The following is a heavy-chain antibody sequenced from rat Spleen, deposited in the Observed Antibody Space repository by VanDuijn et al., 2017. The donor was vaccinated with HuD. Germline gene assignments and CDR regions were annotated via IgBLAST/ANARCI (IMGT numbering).Heavy chain of an antibody. Sequence: EVQLVESDGDLVQPGRSLKLSCAASGFTFSDYYMAWVRQAPTKGLEWVATINYDDSATYYRDSVKGRFTISRDNAKSTLYLQWDSLRSEDTATYFFVGQGNYGGFSGIMDALGQGASVTVSS. D-gene: IGHD1-11*01. CDR2: INYDDSAT. CDR3: VGQGNYGGFSGIMDA. CDR1: GFTFSDYY. J-gene: IGHJ4*01. V-gene: IGHV5-29*01.